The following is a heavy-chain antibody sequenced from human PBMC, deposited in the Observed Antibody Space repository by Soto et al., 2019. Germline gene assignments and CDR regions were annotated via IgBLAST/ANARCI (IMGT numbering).Heavy chain of an antibody. Sequence: SETLSLTCTVSGGSISSCCWSWIRQPPGTGLEWIGYIYNSGSNNYNPSLKTRVTISVDTSKNQFSLKLSSVTAADTAVYYCARDSISGSDAFDIWGQGTMVTVSS. D-gene: IGHD1-26*01. V-gene: IGHV4-59*01. J-gene: IGHJ3*02. CDR1: GGSISSCC. CDR3: ARDSISGSDAFDI. CDR2: IYNSGSN.